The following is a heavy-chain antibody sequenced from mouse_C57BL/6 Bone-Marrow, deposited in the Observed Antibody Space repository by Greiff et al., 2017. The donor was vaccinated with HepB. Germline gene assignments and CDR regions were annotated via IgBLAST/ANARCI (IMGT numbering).Heavy chain of an antibody. CDR2: IYPGSGST. Sequence: QVQLQQSGAELVKPGASVKMSCKASGYTFTSYWITWVKQRPGQGLEWIGDIYPGSGSTNYNEKFKSKATLTVDTSSSTAYMQLSSLTSEDSAVYYCARGDRSSHHSFAYWGQGTLVTVSA. CDR1: GYTFTSYW. D-gene: IGHD3-2*02. J-gene: IGHJ3*01. CDR3: ARGDRSSHHSFAY. V-gene: IGHV1-55*01.